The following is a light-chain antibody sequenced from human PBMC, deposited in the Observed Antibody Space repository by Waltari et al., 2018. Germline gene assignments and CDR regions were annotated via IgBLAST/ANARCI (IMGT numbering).Light chain of an antibody. CDR2: RNV. CDR3: AAWDDRLRGV. J-gene: IGLJ1*01. Sequence: QSVLTQPPSASGTPGQTVTISCSGSSSNIGIHSVYWYQQLPGAAPKVLIYRNVQRPSGVPARFSGSKSGTSASLAISGLRSEDDADYYCAAWDDRLRGVFGTGTKVTVL. CDR1: SSNIGIHS. V-gene: IGLV1-47*01.